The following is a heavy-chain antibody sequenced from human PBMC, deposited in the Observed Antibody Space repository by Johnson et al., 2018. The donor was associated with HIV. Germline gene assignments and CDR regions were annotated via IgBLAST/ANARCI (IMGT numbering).Heavy chain of an antibody. CDR2: ISYDGSNK. D-gene: IGHD6-13*01. CDR1: GFTFSSYA. Sequence: VQLVESGGGVVQPGRSLRLSCAASGFTFSSYAMHWVRQAPGKGLEWVAVISYDGSNKYYADSVKGRFTISRDNSKNTLYLQMNSLRAEDTAVYYCASSGLGEQKLSAFDIWGQGTMVTVSS. J-gene: IGHJ3*02. V-gene: IGHV3-30-3*01. CDR3: ASSGLGEQKLSAFDI.